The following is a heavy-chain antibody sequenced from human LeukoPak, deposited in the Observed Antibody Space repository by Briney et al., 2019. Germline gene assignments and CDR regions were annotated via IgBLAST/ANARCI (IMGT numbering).Heavy chain of an antibody. CDR3: ARSEGVAVAQGFDY. V-gene: IGHV1-2*04. Sequence: ASVKVSCKASGYTFTGYYMHWVRQAPGQALEWMGWINPNSGGTNYAQKFQGWVTMTRDTSISTAYMELSRLRSDDTAVYYCARSEGVAVAQGFDYWGQGTLVTVSS. J-gene: IGHJ4*02. CDR2: INPNSGGT. D-gene: IGHD6-19*01. CDR1: GYTFTGYY.